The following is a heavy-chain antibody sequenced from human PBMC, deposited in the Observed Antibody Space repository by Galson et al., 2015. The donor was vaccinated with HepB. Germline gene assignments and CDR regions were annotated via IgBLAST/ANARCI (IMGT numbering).Heavy chain of an antibody. CDR2: INAGNGNT. V-gene: IGHV1-3*01. Sequence: SVKVSCKASGYTFTSYAMHWVRQAPGQRLEWMGWINAGNGNTKYSQKFQGRVTITRDTSASTAYMELSSLRSEDTAVYYCARVGDYSNYYTFDYWGQGTLVTVSS. D-gene: IGHD4-11*01. J-gene: IGHJ4*02. CDR3: ARVGDYSNYYTFDY. CDR1: GYTFTSYA.